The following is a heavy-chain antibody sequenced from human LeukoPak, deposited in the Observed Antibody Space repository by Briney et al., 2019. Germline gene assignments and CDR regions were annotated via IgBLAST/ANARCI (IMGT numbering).Heavy chain of an antibody. CDR2: IYYSGST. V-gene: IGHV4-30-4*08. J-gene: IGHJ4*02. Sequence: PSETLSLTCTVSGGSISSGDYYWSWTRQPPGKGLEWIGYIYYSGSTYYNPSLKSRVTISVDTSKNQFSLKLSSVTAADTAVYYCARGRSNGDYAGYWGQGTLVTVSS. CDR1: GGSISSGDYY. CDR3: ARGRSNGDYAGY. D-gene: IGHD4-17*01.